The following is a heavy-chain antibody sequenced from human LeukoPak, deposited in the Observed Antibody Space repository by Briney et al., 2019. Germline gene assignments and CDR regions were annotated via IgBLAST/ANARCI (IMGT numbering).Heavy chain of an antibody. J-gene: IGHJ4*02. V-gene: IGHV4-4*07. CDR2: IYTSGST. D-gene: IGHD1-26*01. CDR1: GGSISSYY. Sequence: SEALSLTCTVSGGSISSYYWSWIRQPAGKGLEWIGRIYTSGSTNYNPSLKSRVTMSVDTSKNQFSLKLSSVTAADTAVYYCARDRTASGSYWGGEYYFDYWGQGTLVTVSS. CDR3: ARDRTASGSYWGGEYYFDY.